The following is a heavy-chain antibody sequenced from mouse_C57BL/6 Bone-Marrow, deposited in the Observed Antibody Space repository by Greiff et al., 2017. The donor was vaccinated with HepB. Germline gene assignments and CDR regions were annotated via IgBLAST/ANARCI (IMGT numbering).Heavy chain of an antibody. D-gene: IGHD2-3*01. J-gene: IGHJ4*01. CDR1: GFTFSSYA. V-gene: IGHV5-4*03. Sequence: EVKVVESGGGLVKPGGSLKLSCAASGFTFSSYAMSWVRQTPEKRLEWVATISDGGSYTYYPDNVKGRFTISRENAKNNLYLQMSHLKSEDTAMYYCARVMDGAMDYWGQGTSVTVSS. CDR3: ARVMDGAMDY. CDR2: ISDGGSYT.